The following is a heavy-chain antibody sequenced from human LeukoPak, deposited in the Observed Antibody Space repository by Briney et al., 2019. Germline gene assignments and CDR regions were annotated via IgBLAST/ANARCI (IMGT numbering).Heavy chain of an antibody. CDR2: IYYSGST. CDR1: GGSISSYY. Sequence: SETLSLTCTVSGGSISSYYWSWIRQPPGKGLEWIGYIYYSGSTNYNPSLKSRVTISVDTSKNQFSLKLSSVTAADTAVYYCARVGLGSSGYHDYWGQGTLVTVSS. J-gene: IGHJ4*02. V-gene: IGHV4-59*12. D-gene: IGHD3-22*01. CDR3: ARVGLGSSGYHDY.